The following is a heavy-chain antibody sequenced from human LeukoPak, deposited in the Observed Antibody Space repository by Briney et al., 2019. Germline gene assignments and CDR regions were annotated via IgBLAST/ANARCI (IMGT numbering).Heavy chain of an antibody. D-gene: IGHD2-2*01. CDR2: IYYSGST. Sequence: SETLSLTCTVSGGSISSSSYSWGWIRQPPGKGLEWIGSIYYSGSTYYNPSLKSRVTISVDTSKNQFSLKLSSVTAADTAVYYCARHSISDIVVVPASYFDYWGQGTLVTVSS. V-gene: IGHV4-39*01. CDR3: ARHSISDIVVVPASYFDY. CDR1: GGSISSSSYS. J-gene: IGHJ4*02.